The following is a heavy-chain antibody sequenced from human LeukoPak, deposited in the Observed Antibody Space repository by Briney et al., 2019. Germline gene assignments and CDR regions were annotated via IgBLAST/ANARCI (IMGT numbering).Heavy chain of an antibody. Sequence: SETLSLTCTVSGGSISSSSYYWGWIRQPPGRGLEWIGSIYYSGSTYYNPSLKSRVTISVDTSKNQFSLKLSSVTAADTAVYYCARAGLGISFDYWGQGTLVTVSS. D-gene: IGHD7-27*01. CDR1: GGSISSSSYY. CDR2: IYYSGST. V-gene: IGHV4-39*07. CDR3: ARAGLGISFDY. J-gene: IGHJ4*02.